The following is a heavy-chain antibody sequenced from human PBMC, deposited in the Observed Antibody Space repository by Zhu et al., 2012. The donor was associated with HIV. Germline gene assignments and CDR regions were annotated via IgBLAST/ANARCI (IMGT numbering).Heavy chain of an antibody. V-gene: IGHV4-30-4*08. CDR1: GASISSGDYY. D-gene: IGHD7-27*01. CDR2: IYYSGST. Sequence: QVQLQESGPGLVKPSQTVSLTCAVSGASISSGDYYWTWIRQPPGKGLEWIGYIYYSGSTYYDPSLKSRISISVDTSKNQFSLKLNSVTAADTAVYYCAREVRGGARLGSYYFDFWGQGTLVTVSS. J-gene: IGHJ4*02. CDR3: AREVRGGARLGSYYFDF.